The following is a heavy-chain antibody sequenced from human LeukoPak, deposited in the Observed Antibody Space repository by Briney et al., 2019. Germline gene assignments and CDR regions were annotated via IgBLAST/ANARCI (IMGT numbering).Heavy chain of an antibody. V-gene: IGHV4-38-2*02. J-gene: IGHJ4*02. CDR3: ARGGYSYGSDY. D-gene: IGHD5-18*01. CDR1: GYSIRSGFY. CDR2: IYHSGIT. Sequence: SETLSLTCTVSGYSIRSGFYWGWIRQSPGKGLEWIGNIYHSGITYYTPSLKSRVTISVDTSKNQFSLKLSSVTAADTAVYYCARGGYSYGSDYWGQGTLVTVSS.